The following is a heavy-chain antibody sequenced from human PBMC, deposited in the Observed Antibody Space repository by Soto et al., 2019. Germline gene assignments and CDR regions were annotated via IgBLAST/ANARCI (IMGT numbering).Heavy chain of an antibody. D-gene: IGHD4-17*01. V-gene: IGHV1-3*01. CDR3: AKTTVVIDYYNYGMDV. J-gene: IGHJ6*02. Sequence: ASVKVSCKASGYTFTSYAMHWVRQAPGQRLEWMGWINVANGNTKYSQKFQGRVTITRDTSASTAYMELSSLRSEDTAVYYCAKTTVVIDYYNYGMDVWGQGTTVTVSS. CDR2: INVANGNT. CDR1: GYTFTSYA.